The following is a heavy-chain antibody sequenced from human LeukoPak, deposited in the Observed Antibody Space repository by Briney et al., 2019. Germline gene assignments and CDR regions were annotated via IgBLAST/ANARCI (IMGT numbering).Heavy chain of an antibody. D-gene: IGHD5-12*01. CDR3: ASSNSGYDHYYYYYMDV. Sequence: SEALSLTCAVYGGSFSGYYWSWIRQPPGKGLEWIGEINHSGSTNYNPSLKSRVTISVDTSKNQFSLKLSSVTAADTAVYYCASSNSGYDHYYYYYMDVWGKGTTVTVSS. V-gene: IGHV4-34*01. CDR1: GGSFSGYY. J-gene: IGHJ6*03. CDR2: INHSGST.